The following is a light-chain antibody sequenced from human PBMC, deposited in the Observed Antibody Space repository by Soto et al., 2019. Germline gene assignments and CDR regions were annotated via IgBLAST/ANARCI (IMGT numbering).Light chain of an antibody. CDR3: QQYISYS. V-gene: IGKV1-5*02. CDR1: QTISSW. J-gene: IGKJ1*01. CDR2: HAS. Sequence: RSHSTLCGSVVPRVSNISRASQTISSWLAWYQQKPGTAPKLLIYHASTLESGVPSRFSGSGSGTEFTLTISRLQPDAFATYYCQQYISYSFGQGTKVDIK.